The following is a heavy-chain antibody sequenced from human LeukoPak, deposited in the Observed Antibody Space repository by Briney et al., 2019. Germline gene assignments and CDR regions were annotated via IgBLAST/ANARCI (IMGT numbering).Heavy chain of an antibody. CDR3: ARVVELGYFDWFKQNDAFDI. Sequence: ASVKVSCKASGYTFTSYDINWVRQATGQGLEWMGWMNPNSGNTGYAQKFQGRVTMTRNTSISTAYMELSSLRSEDTAVYYCARVVELGYFDWFKQNDAFDIWGQGTMVTVSS. J-gene: IGHJ3*02. V-gene: IGHV1-8*01. D-gene: IGHD3-9*01. CDR1: GYTFTSYD. CDR2: MNPNSGNT.